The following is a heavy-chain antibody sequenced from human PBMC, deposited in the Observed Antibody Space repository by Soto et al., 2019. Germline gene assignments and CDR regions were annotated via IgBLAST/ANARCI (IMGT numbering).Heavy chain of an antibody. Sequence: SETLSLTCTVSGGSISSSSYYWGWIRQPPGKGLEWIGNVYYGGSTYYNPSLKSRVTISVETSKSQFSLKLSSVTAADTAVYYCARDAYQLLSTPPSYYGMDVGGQGTTVTVSS. CDR3: ARDAYQLLSTPPSYYGMDV. CDR2: VYYGGST. V-gene: IGHV4-39*02. J-gene: IGHJ6*02. D-gene: IGHD2-2*01. CDR1: GGSISSSSYY.